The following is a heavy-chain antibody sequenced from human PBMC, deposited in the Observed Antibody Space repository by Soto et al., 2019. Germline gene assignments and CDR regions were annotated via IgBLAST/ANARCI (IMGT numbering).Heavy chain of an antibody. V-gene: IGHV3-48*01. CDR2: ISSSSSTI. CDR1: GFTFSSYS. J-gene: IGHJ4*02. CDR3: ARDYYDSSGYSADFDY. Sequence: EVPLVESGGGLVQPGGSLRLSCAASGFTFSSYSMNWVRQAPGKGLEWVSYISSSSSTIYYADSVKGRFTISRDNAKASLYLQMNSLRAEDTAVYYFARDYYDSSGYSADFDYWGQGTLVTVSS. D-gene: IGHD3-22*01.